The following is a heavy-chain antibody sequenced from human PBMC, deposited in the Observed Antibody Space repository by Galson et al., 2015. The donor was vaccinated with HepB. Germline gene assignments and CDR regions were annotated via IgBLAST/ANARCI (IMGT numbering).Heavy chain of an antibody. CDR1: GGSISSSSYF. Sequence: SGTLSLTCTVSGGSISSSSYFWGWIRQPPGKGLEWIGSFYYGGSAYYNPSLESRVTISVDTSKNQLSLRLSSVTAADTAMYYCASPDYYRSGSYVFDYWGQGTLVTVSS. D-gene: IGHD3-10*01. CDR2: FYYGGSA. V-gene: IGHV4-39*01. J-gene: IGHJ4*02. CDR3: ASPDYYRSGSYVFDY.